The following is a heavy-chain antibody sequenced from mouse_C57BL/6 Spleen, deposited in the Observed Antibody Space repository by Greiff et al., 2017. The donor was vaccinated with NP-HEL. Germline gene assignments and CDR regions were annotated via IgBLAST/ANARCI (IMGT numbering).Heavy chain of an antibody. J-gene: IGHJ2*01. V-gene: IGHV14-4*01. CDR1: GFNIKDDY. Sequence: EVQGVESGAELVRPGASVKLSCTASGFNIKDDYMHWVKQRPEQGLEWIGWIDPENGDTEYASKFQGKATITADTSSNTAYLQLSSLTSEDTAVYYCSLTGTYYFDYWGQGTTLTVSS. D-gene: IGHD4-1*01. CDR3: SLTGTYYFDY. CDR2: IDPENGDT.